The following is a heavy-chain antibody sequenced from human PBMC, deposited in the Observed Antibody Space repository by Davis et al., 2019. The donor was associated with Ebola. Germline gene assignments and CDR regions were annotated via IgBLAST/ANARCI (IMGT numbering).Heavy chain of an antibody. CDR1: GFTFGNYA. CDR2: IRGRSYGGTT. CDR3: NHGSNSGDY. Sequence: PGGSLRLSCTASGFTFGNYAMSWFRQAPGKGLEWVSFIRGRSYGGTTEYAASVKGRFTISRDDSKSIAYLQMNSLKTEDTAVYYCNHGSNSGDYWGQGTLVTVSS. J-gene: IGHJ4*02. V-gene: IGHV3-49*03. D-gene: IGHD4-23*01.